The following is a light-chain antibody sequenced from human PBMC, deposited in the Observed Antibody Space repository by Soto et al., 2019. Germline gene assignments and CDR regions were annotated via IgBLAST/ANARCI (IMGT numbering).Light chain of an antibody. CDR1: GCNIGTFY. CDR2: DNN. J-gene: IGLJ2*01. V-gene: IGLV1-47*02. CDR3: AAWDDNSGAVV. Sequence: QSVLTQSPSTSATPGQGVTISCTGGGCNIGTFYVFCYQHVSGRAPRHLIYDNNQSPSGVPARFSGSKYGTSASLAISGLRSEDEAYDYCAAWDDNSGAVVFGGGTKLTVL.